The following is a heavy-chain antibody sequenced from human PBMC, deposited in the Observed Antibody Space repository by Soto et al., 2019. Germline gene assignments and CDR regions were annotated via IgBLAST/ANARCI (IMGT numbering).Heavy chain of an antibody. V-gene: IGHV3-7*04. CDR1: GFPFSSYW. CDR3: ARDLHRAAAGNEY. CDR2: IKEDGSEK. D-gene: IGHD6-13*01. J-gene: IGHJ4*02. Sequence: EVLLVESGGGLVQPGGSLRLSCAASGFPFSSYWMSWVRQAPGKGLEWVANIKEDGSEKYYVDSVKGRFTIFRDTTKTSMYLQLNSLRAVGTAVYYCARDLHRAAAGNEYWGQGNLVTVSS.